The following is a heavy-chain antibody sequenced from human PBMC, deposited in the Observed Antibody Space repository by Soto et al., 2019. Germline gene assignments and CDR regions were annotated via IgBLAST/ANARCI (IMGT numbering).Heavy chain of an antibody. Sequence: QLQLQESGPGLVKPSETLSLTCTVSGGSINNNNYYWDWIRQPPGKGLEWIGSIFYSGTTYYHPSRESRVAISVDTSKNQFSLKLSSVTAADTAVYYCTRRAYRYGAADYWGQGTLATVSS. CDR2: IFYSGTT. J-gene: IGHJ4*02. CDR1: GGSINNNNYY. D-gene: IGHD5-18*01. CDR3: TRRAYRYGAADY. V-gene: IGHV4-39*01.